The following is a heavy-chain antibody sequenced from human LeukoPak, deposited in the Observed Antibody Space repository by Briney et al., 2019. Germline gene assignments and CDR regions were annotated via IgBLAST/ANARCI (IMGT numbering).Heavy chain of an antibody. Sequence: PGRSLRLPCTASGFTFSSYGMHWVRQAPGKGLEWVAVIWYDGSNKYYADSVKGRFTISRDNSKNTLYLQMNSLRAEDTAVYYCAREISNWNDLGYWGQGTLVTVSS. D-gene: IGHD1-1*01. V-gene: IGHV3-33*01. CDR3: AREISNWNDLGY. CDR2: IWYDGSNK. J-gene: IGHJ4*02. CDR1: GFTFSSYG.